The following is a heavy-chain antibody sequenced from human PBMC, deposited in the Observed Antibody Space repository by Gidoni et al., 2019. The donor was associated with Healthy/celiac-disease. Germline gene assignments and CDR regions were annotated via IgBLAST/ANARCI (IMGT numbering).Heavy chain of an antibody. CDR2: INPSGGST. D-gene: IGHD3-22*01. CDR3: ARGGPYYDSSGYYYPFDY. CDR1: GYTFTSYY. V-gene: IGHV1-46*01. Sequence: QVQLVQSGAEVKKPGASVKVSCTASGYTFTSYYMHWVRQAPGQGLEWMGIINPSGGSTSYAQKFQGRVTMTRDTSTSTVYMELSSLRSEDTAVYYCARGGPYYDSSGYYYPFDYWGQGTLVTVSS. J-gene: IGHJ4*02.